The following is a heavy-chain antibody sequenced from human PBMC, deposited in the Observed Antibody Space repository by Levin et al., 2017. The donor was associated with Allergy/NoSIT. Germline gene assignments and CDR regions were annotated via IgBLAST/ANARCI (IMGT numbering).Heavy chain of an antibody. D-gene: IGHD3-22*01. J-gene: IGHJ3*02. V-gene: IGHV3-7*01. CDR3: ARDPYDIRGYGGYGAFDI. Sequence: QAGESLKISCAASGFTLSRFWTTWVRQAPGKGLEWVTNINEDGSEKQYVASVKGRFTISRDYANNSVYLQMSSLRDDDTAIYYCARDPYDIRGYGGYGAFDIWGQGTMVTVSS. CDR1: GFTLSRFW. CDR2: INEDGSEK.